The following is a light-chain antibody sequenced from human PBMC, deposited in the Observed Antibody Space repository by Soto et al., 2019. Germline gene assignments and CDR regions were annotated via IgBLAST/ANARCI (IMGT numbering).Light chain of an antibody. CDR2: GAS. CDR1: QDIRTS. CDR3: QQYDNLPPFT. V-gene: IGKV1-33*01. Sequence: DIQMTQSPSSLSASVGARVSITCQASQDIRTSLSWFQQKPGRAPKLLIYGASNLETGVPSRFRGSGAGTNFIFTISSLQPEDIASYYCQQYDNLPPFTFGPGTKVHI. J-gene: IGKJ3*01.